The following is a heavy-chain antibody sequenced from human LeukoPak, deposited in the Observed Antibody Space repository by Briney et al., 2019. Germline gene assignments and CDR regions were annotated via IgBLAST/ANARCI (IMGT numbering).Heavy chain of an antibody. Sequence: PSETLSLTCAVYGGSFSGYYWSWIRQPPGKGLGWIGEINHSGSTNYNPSLKSRVTISVDTSKNQFSLKLSSVTAADTAVYYCARGWIQLWLQGVFDYWGQGTLVTVSS. J-gene: IGHJ4*02. CDR1: GGSFSGYY. CDR3: ARGWIQLWLQGVFDY. CDR2: INHSGST. V-gene: IGHV4-34*01. D-gene: IGHD5-18*01.